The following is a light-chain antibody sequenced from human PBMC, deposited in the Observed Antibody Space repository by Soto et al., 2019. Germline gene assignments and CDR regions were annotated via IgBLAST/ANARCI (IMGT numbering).Light chain of an antibody. J-gene: IGLJ2*01. CDR3: LSFDNSPSVV. CDR2: GNT. V-gene: IGLV1-40*01. Sequence: QSVLTQPPSVSGAPGQRVTISCTGSSSNIGAGYDVHWYQQLPGRAPKLLIYGNTNRPSGVPDRFSGSKSGTSASLAITGLQAEDEADYYCLSFDNSPSVVSGGGTKLTVL. CDR1: SSNIGAGYD.